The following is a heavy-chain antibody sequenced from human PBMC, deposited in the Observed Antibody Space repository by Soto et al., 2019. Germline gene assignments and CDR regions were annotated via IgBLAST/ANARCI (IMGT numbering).Heavy chain of an antibody. V-gene: IGHV1-3*01. Sequence: ASVKVSCKASGYTFTSYAMHWVRQAPGQRLEWMGWINAGNGNTKYSQKFQGRVTMTRDTSASTAYMELRSLRSDDTAVYYCARYLVRQQLALYDFDYWGQGTLVTVSS. J-gene: IGHJ4*02. CDR1: GYTFTSYA. CDR3: ARYLVRQQLALYDFDY. D-gene: IGHD6-13*01. CDR2: INAGNGNT.